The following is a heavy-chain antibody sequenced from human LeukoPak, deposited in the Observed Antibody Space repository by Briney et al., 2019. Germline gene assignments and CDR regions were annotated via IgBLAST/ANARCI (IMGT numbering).Heavy chain of an antibody. CDR2: ISSSGSTI. V-gene: IGHV3-11*01. CDR1: GFTFSDYY. Sequence: PGGSLRLSCAASGFTFSDYYMSWIRQAPGKGLEWVSYISSSGSTIYYADSVKGLFTISRGNAKNTLYLEMNSLRAEDTAVYYCGRDPRPFDYWGQGALVTVSS. CDR3: GRDPRPFDY. J-gene: IGHJ4*02.